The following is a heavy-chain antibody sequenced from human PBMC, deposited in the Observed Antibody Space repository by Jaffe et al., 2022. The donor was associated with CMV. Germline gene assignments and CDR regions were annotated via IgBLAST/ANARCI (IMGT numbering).Heavy chain of an antibody. CDR1: GFTLSRYE. J-gene: IGHJ4*02. V-gene: IGHV3-48*03. CDR3: TRSLLYSSAWCVFEL. Sequence: EDQLVESGGGLVEPGGFLRLSCVASGFTLSRYEMNWVRQAPGKGPEWVSFTSSSDDTTSYADSVKGRFTISRDNARNSLFLEMNSLRAEDTAVYYCTRSLLYSSAWCVFELWGQGTPVIVSS. CDR2: TSSSDDTT. D-gene: IGHD6-19*01.